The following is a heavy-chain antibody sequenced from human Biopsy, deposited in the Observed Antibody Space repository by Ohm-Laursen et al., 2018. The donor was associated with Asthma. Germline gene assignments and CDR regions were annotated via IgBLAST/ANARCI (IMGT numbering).Heavy chain of an antibody. CDR1: GFTFSIYD. CDR3: ARTHERWTSIQDDALDI. J-gene: IGHJ3*02. V-gene: IGHV3-30*03. D-gene: IGHD4-23*01. Sequence: SLRLSCSASGFTFSIYDIHWVRQAPGKGLEWVAIISYDGGNKFYGDSVKGRFTLSRDNSRNTLYLQMNSLRVEDTAIYYCARTHERWTSIQDDALDIWGQGTMVIVSS. CDR2: ISYDGGNK.